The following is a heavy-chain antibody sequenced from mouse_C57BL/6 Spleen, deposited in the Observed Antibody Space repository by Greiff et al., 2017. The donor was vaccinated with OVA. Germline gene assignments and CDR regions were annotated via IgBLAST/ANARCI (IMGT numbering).Heavy chain of an antibody. CDR1: GYTFTDYY. Sequence: VQLQQSGPVLVKPGASVKMSCKASGYTFTDYYMNWVKQSPGKSLEWIGVINPYNGGTSYNQKFKGKATLTVDKSSSTAYMELNSLTSEDSAVYYCARRGIYYDLYWYFDVWGTGTTVTVSS. D-gene: IGHD2-4*01. J-gene: IGHJ1*03. CDR3: ARRGIYYDLYWYFDV. CDR2: INPYNGGT. V-gene: IGHV1-19*01.